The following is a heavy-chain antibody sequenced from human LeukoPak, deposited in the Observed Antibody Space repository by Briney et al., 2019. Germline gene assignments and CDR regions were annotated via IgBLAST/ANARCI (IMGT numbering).Heavy chain of an antibody. Sequence: ASVNDSCKASGYTFTGYYMHWVRQAPGQGLEWMGWINPNSGGTNYAQKFQSRVTMTRDTSISTAYMELSRLRSDDTAVYYCARGKGYVTSYWGQGTLVSVCS. CDR3: ARGKGYVTSY. CDR1: GYTFTGYY. J-gene: IGHJ4*02. D-gene: IGHD3-22*01. V-gene: IGHV1-2*02. CDR2: INPNSGGT.